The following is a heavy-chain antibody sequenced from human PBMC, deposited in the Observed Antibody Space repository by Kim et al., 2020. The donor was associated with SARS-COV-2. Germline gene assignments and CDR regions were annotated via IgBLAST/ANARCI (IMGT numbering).Heavy chain of an antibody. V-gene: IGHV4-39*01. CDR2: IYYSGST. D-gene: IGHD4-17*01. CDR3: AGQDPTAPEDWFDP. J-gene: IGHJ5*02. Sequence: SETLSLTCTVSGGSISSSSYYWGWIRQPPGKGLEWIGSIYYSGSTYYNPSLKSRVTISVDTSKNQFSLKLSSVTAADTAVYYCAGQDPTAPEDWFDPWGQGTLVTVSS. CDR1: GGSISSSSYY.